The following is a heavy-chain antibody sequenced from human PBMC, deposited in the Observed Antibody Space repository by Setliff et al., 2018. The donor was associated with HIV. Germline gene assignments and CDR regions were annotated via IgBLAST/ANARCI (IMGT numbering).Heavy chain of an antibody. CDR1: GGSMSRVY. CDR3: AAGLHYYDSTGYPLTFDY. J-gene: IGHJ4*02. CDR2: VSASGPT. V-gene: IGHV4-4*08. D-gene: IGHD3-22*01. Sequence: SETLSLTCSVSGGSMSRVYWTWIRQPPGKGLEWIGYVSASGPTKYNPSLQSRVTISVDSSKNQFSLRLSSVTAADTAVYYCAAGLHYYDSTGYPLTFDYWGQGALVTVSS.